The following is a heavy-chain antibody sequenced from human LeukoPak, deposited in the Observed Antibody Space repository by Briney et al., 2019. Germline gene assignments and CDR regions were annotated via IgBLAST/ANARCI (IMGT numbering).Heavy chain of an antibody. CDR3: VLGYCGSTSCYTTPQRTGNGFDY. CDR2: ISWNSGSI. V-gene: IGHV3-9*01. D-gene: IGHD2-2*02. CDR1: GFTFDDYA. Sequence: PGGSLRLSCAASGFTFDDYAMHWVRQAPGKGLEWVSGISWNSGSIGYADSVKGRFTISGDNAKNSLYLQMNSLRAGDTALYYCVLGYCGSTSCYTTPQRTGNGFDYWGQGTLVTVSS. J-gene: IGHJ4*02.